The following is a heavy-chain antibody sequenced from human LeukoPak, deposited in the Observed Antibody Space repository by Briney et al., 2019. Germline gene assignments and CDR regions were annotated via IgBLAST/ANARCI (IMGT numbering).Heavy chain of an antibody. D-gene: IGHD4-23*01. Sequence: PGGSLRLSCAASGFTFSSYAMSWVRQAPGKALAWVSAIRGSGGSTYYADSVKRRFTISRDNSKNTLYRQMNSLRAEDTAVYYCANGRLVNEHWGQGTLVTVSS. J-gene: IGHJ1*01. CDR2: IRGSGGST. CDR3: ANGRLVNEH. V-gene: IGHV3-23*01. CDR1: GFTFSSYA.